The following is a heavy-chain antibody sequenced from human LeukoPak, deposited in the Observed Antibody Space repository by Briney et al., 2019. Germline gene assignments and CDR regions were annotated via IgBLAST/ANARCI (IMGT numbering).Heavy chain of an antibody. J-gene: IGHJ4*02. Sequence: GGSLRLSCAASGFTFSDYYMSWIRQAPGKGLEWVSYISSSGSTIYYADSVKGRFTISRDNAKNSLYPQMNSLRAEDTAVYYCARDNSSSWFDYWGQGTLVTVSS. CDR2: ISSSGSTI. CDR1: GFTFSDYY. V-gene: IGHV3-11*01. CDR3: ARDNSSSWFDY. D-gene: IGHD6-13*01.